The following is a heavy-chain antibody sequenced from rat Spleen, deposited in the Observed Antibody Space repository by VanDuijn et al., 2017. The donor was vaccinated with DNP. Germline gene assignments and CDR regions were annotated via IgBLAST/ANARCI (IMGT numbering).Heavy chain of an antibody. Sequence: EVQLVESGGGLVQPGSSLKVSCAASGFTFSDCYMAWVRQAPTEGLEWVAAISFDGRNTYYRDSVKGRFTISRDNAQSTLYLQMDSLRSEDTATYYCARHRTIMPYYYSMDAWGQGASVTVSS. CDR3: ARHRTIMPYYYSMDA. D-gene: IGHD1-12*01. CDR1: GFTFSDCY. V-gene: IGHV5-7*01. J-gene: IGHJ4*01. CDR2: ISFDGRNT.